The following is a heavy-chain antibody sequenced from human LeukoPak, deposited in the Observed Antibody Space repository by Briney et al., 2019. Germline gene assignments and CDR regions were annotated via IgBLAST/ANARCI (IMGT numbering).Heavy chain of an antibody. V-gene: IGHV1-69*04. Sequence: SVKVSCKASGGTFSSYAISWVRQAPGQGLEWMGRISPILGIANYAQKFQGRVTITADKSTSTAYMELSSLRSEDTAVYYCARASGGWYDILTGYYKLDYWGQGTLVTVS. J-gene: IGHJ4*02. CDR3: ARASGGWYDILTGYYKLDY. CDR2: ISPILGIA. D-gene: IGHD3-9*01. CDR1: GGTFSSYA.